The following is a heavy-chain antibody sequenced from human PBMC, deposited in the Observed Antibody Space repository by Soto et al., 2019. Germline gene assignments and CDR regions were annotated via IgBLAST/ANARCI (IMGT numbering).Heavy chain of an antibody. V-gene: IGHV3-30*03. CDR2: ISYDDRNK. J-gene: IGHJ4*02. CDR1: GFTFSSYG. D-gene: IGHD3-16*01. CDR3: ARDATSIPFQFWGPMAALVDDY. Sequence: GSLRLSCAASGFTFSSYGMHWVRQAPGKGLEWVAVISYDDRNKYYADSVKGRFTISRDNSKNTLYLQMNSLRAEDTAVYYCARDATSIPFQFWGPMAALVDDYWGQGTLVTVSS.